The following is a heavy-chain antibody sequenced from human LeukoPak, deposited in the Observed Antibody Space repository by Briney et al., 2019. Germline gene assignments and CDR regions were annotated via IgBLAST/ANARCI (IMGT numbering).Heavy chain of an antibody. CDR2: ISGSGGST. Sequence: PGGSLRLSCAPSGFTFTGYAMSWVRQAPGKGLEWVSAISGSGGSTYYADSVKGRFTISRDNSKNTLYLQMNSLRAEDTAVYYCAKENQIWFGVSWDYYYGMDVWGQGTTVTVSS. D-gene: IGHD3-10*01. CDR3: AKENQIWFGVSWDYYYGMDV. V-gene: IGHV3-23*01. J-gene: IGHJ6*02. CDR1: GFTFTGYA.